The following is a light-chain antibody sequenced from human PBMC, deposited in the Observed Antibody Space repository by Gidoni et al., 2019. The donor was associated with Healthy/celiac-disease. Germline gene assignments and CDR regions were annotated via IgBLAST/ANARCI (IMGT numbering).Light chain of an antibody. Sequence: QSALPQPASVSGSPGQSITISCTGTNSDVGGYNYVSWDQQHPGKSPKLMIYDVSNRPAGVSNRFSGSKSGNTASLTISGLQAEDEANYYCSSYTITNTRYVFGTGTKVTVL. V-gene: IGLV2-14*01. CDR1: NSDVGGYNY. CDR3: SSYTITNTRYV. CDR2: DVS. J-gene: IGLJ1*01.